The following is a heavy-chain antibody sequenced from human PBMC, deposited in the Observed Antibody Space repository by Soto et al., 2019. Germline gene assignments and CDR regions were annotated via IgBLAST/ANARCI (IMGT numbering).Heavy chain of an antibody. Sequence: ASVKVSCKASGYTFTSYGISWVRQAPGQGLEWMGWISAYNGNTNYAQKLQGRVTMTTDTSTSTAYMELRSLRSDDTAVYYCARDLVGSSTSPTWFDTWGQGTLVTVSS. CDR3: ARDLVGSSTSPTWFDT. CDR2: ISAYNGNT. J-gene: IGHJ5*02. V-gene: IGHV1-18*01. CDR1: GYTFTSYG. D-gene: IGHD2-2*01.